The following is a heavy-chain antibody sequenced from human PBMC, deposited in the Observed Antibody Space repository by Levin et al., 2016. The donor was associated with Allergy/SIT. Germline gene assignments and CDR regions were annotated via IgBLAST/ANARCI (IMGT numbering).Heavy chain of an antibody. CDR3: AREGISSGSYLEVSYFDY. D-gene: IGHD1-26*01. CDR2: IYYSGST. CDR1: GGSISSSSYY. V-gene: IGHV4-39*07. Sequence: SETLSLTCTVSGGSISSSSYYWGWIRQPPGKGLEWIGSIYYSGSTYYNPSLKSRVTISVDTSKNQFSLKLSSVTAADTAVYYCAREGISSGSYLEVSYFDYWGQGTLVTVSS. J-gene: IGHJ4*02.